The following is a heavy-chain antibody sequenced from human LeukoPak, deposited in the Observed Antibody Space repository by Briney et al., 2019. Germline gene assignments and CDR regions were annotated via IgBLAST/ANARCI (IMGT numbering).Heavy chain of an antibody. D-gene: IGHD3-22*01. Sequence: PGASVKVSCKASGYIFASYAFSWVRQAPGQGLEWMGWINNYNGNTDYARNLQGRVTMTTETSTSTAYMELRSMRSDDTAVYFCARHSSQSHFDYWGQGTLVTVSS. CDR1: GYIFASYA. CDR2: INNYNGNT. V-gene: IGHV1-18*01. CDR3: ARHSSQSHFDY. J-gene: IGHJ4*02.